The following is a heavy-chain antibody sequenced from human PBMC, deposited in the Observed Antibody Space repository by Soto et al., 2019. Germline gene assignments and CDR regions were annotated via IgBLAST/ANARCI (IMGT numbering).Heavy chain of an antibody. V-gene: IGHV4-34*01. CDR1: GWAFSGYY. Sequence: PSESLALTCAVYGWAFSGYYWSWIRQPPGKGLEWIGEINHSGSTNYNPSLMSRLTISVDTTKNQFSLKLSSVTAADTAVYYCASTVEFDFDYWGQGTLVTVSS. CDR2: INHSGST. CDR3: ASTVEFDFDY. D-gene: IGHD3-10*01. J-gene: IGHJ4*02.